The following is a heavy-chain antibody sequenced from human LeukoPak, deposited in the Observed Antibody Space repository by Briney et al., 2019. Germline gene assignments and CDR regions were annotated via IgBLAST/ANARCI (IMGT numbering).Heavy chain of an antibody. D-gene: IGHD3-22*01. J-gene: IGHJ4*02. CDR3: ARWRDYYDSSGYSTFLDY. V-gene: IGHV1-69*13. CDR2: IIPIFGTA. Sequence: ASVKVSCKASGGTFSSYAISWVRQAPGQGLEWMGGIIPIFGTANYAQKFQGRVTITADESTSTAYMELSSLRSEDTAVYYCARWRDYYDSSGYSTFLDYWGQGTLVTVSS. CDR1: GGTFSSYA.